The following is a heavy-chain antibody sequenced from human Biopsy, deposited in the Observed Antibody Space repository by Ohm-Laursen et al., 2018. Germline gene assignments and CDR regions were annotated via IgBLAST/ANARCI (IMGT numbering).Heavy chain of an antibody. CDR1: GFTFNNYA. J-gene: IGHJ6*02. CDR2: IFYDGSNT. D-gene: IGHD5-18*01. Sequence: SLRLSCAASGFTFNNYAMQWVRQAPGKGLEWVAFIFYDGSNTYYADSVKGRFTISRDNSRDTLYLQMSSLRAEDTAVYYCAKDRYNYTPIGGFSMDVWGQGTTVTVSS. V-gene: IGHV3-30*02. CDR3: AKDRYNYTPIGGFSMDV.